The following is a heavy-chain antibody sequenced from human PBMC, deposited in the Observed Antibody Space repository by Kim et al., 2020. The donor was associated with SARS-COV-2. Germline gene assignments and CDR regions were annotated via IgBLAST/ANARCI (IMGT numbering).Heavy chain of an antibody. J-gene: IGHJ4*02. V-gene: IGHV5-51*01. CDR2: VYPHDSDT. CDR3: MSGPSRDYSDS. CDR1: GPTFSAYW. D-gene: IGHD1-26*01. Sequence: GESLKISCRGSGPTFSAYWIGWVRQAPGKGLEWVGMVYPHDSDTRYSTSFQGLISISADTSINTAYLQWSSLKASDSATHYFMSGPSRDYSDSWGPGTLV.